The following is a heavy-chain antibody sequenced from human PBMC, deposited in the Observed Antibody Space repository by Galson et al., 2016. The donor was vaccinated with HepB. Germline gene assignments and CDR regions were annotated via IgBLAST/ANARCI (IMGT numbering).Heavy chain of an antibody. J-gene: IGHJ4*02. CDR3: ARMYSSSWYVDS. V-gene: IGHV4-31*01. CDR1: GGSTISPTYY. D-gene: IGHD6-13*01. Sequence: TLSLTCTVSGGSTISPTYYWTWIRQHPGMGLEWIGYIYHRGSTSYSPSLRSQVAFSIDTSKNQFFLHLTSVTEADTAVYFCARMYSSSWYVDSWGRGTLVTVSS. CDR2: IYHRGST.